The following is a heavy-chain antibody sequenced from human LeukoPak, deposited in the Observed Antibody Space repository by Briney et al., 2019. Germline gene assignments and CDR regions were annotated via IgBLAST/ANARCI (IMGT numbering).Heavy chain of an antibody. CDR1: GYTFTSCD. J-gene: IGHJ5*02. CDR2: MSPNSGNT. CDR3: ARMNYSASILGNWFDP. Sequence: GASVTVSCKASGYTFTSCDINWVRQATGQGLEWMGWMSPNSGNTGYAQRFQGRVTMTRNTSISTAYMELSSLRSEDTAVYYCARMNYSASILGNWFDPWGQGTLVTVSS. D-gene: IGHD3-22*01. V-gene: IGHV1-8*01.